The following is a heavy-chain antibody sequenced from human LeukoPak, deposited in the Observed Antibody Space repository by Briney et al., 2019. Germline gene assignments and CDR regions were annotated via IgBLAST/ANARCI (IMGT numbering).Heavy chain of an antibody. CDR2: IYSGGST. D-gene: IGHD6-6*01. V-gene: IGHV3-66*01. CDR1: GFTVSSSY. CDR3: ARSGSSSSLHGYYYYGMDV. J-gene: IGHJ6*02. Sequence: GSLRLSCAASGFTVSSSYMSWVRQAPGKGLEWVSVIYSGGSTYYADSVKGRFTISRDNSKNTLYLQMNSLRAEDTAVYYCARSGSSSSLHGYYYYGMDVWGQGTTVTVSS.